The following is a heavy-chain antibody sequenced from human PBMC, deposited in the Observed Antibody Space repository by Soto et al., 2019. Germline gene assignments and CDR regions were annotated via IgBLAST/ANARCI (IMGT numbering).Heavy chain of an antibody. CDR3: AKEDYYDSSGYYFDY. CDR2: ISYDGSNK. D-gene: IGHD3-22*01. V-gene: IGHV3-30*18. CDR1: GFTFSSYG. Sequence: PGGSLRLSCAASGFTFSSYGMHWVRQAPGKGLEWVAVISYDGSNKYYADSVKGRFTISRDNSKNTLYLQMNSLRAEDTAVYYCAKEDYYDSSGYYFDYWGQGTLVTVSS. J-gene: IGHJ4*02.